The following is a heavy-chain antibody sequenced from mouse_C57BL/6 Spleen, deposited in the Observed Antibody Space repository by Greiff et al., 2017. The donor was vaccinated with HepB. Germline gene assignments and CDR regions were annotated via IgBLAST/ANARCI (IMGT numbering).Heavy chain of an antibody. CDR1: GYAFTDYN. J-gene: IGHJ2*01. D-gene: IGHD4-1*01. V-gene: IGHV1-22*01. CDR3: AREGDWAFDY. CDR2: INPNNGGT. Sequence: VQLQQSGPELVKPGASVKMSCKASGYAFTDYNMHWVKQSHGKSLEWIGYINPNNGGTSYNQKFKGKATLTVNKSSSTAYMELRSLTSEDSAVYYCAREGDWAFDYWGQGTTLTVSS.